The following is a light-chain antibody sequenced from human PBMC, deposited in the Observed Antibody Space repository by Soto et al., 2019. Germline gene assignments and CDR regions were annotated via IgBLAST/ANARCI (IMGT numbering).Light chain of an antibody. CDR1: QGISSY. CDR3: QQYYSYPRGT. V-gene: IGKV1-8*01. J-gene: IGKJ4*01. CDR2: AAS. Sequence: AIRMTQSPSSLSASTGDRVTITCRASQGISSYLAWYQQTPGKAPKLLIYAASTLQSGVPSRFSGSGSGTDFTLTISCLQSEDFATYYCQQYYSYPRGTFGGGTKVEIK.